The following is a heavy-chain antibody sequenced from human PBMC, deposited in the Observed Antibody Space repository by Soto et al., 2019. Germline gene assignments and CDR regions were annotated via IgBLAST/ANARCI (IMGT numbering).Heavy chain of an antibody. J-gene: IGHJ4*02. Sequence: QVQLVQSGAEVKKPGSSVKVSCKASGGTFSSYAISWVRQAPGQGLEWMGGIIPIFGTANYAQKFQGRVTITADESTSTAYMELSSLRSEDTAVYYCAAQGGEDYYDSSGYYRTQFDYWGQGTLVTVSS. D-gene: IGHD3-22*01. CDR2: IIPIFGTA. V-gene: IGHV1-69*12. CDR1: GGTFSSYA. CDR3: AAQGGEDYYDSSGYYRTQFDY.